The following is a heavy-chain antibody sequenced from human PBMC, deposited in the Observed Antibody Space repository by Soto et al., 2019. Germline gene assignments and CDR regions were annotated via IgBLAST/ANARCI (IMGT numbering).Heavy chain of an antibody. J-gene: IGHJ5*02. D-gene: IGHD5-12*01. CDR1: GFIFSSYA. CDR2: INPNGDRT. CDR3: ASAGSGYDH. V-gene: IGHV3-64*01. Sequence: EVHLVESGGGLVQPGGSLRLSCAASGFIFSSYAMHWVRQAPGKGLEYVSAINPNGDRTYYANSVKGRFTISRDNSKSPLYLPMGSLRAEDMAVYYCASAGSGYDHWGQGTPVTVSS.